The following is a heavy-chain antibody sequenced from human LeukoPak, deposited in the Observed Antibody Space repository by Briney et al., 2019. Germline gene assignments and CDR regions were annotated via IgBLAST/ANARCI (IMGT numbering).Heavy chain of an antibody. J-gene: IGHJ4*02. CDR2: IYSSGST. CDR3: ARGGYDYGDYGLDY. V-gene: IGHV4-39*07. D-gene: IGHD4-17*01. Sequence: PSETLSLTCTVSGGSISGNNNYWGWIRQPPGKGLEWIGSIYSSGSTYYNPSLKSRVTISVDTSKNQFSLKLSTVTAADTAVYYCARGGYDYGDYGLDYWGQETLVTVSS. CDR1: GGSISGNNNY.